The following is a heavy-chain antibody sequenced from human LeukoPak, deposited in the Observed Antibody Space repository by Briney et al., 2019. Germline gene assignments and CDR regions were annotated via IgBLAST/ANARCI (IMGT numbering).Heavy chain of an antibody. CDR2: ISGSGGNT. Sequence: GGSLRLSCAASGFTFSSYAMSWVRQAPGKGLEWVSAISGSGGNTYYADSVKGRLTISRDNSKNTLYLQMNSLRDEDTAVYYCAKKSPYGGADKWGQGTLVTVSS. D-gene: IGHD4-23*01. J-gene: IGHJ4*02. CDR1: GFTFSSYA. V-gene: IGHV3-23*01. CDR3: AKKSPYGGADK.